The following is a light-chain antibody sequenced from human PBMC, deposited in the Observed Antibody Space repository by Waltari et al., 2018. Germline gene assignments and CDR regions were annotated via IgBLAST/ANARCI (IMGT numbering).Light chain of an antibody. CDR3: SSYAGSGSPRV. CDR2: EGS. CDR1: NSCVGSYNL. V-gene: IGLV2-23*01. J-gene: IGLJ3*02. Sequence: QSALIQPASVSGSPGQSITMSCTETNSCVGSYNLVSWYQQHPGKAPRFLIYEGSKRPSGVTYRFSGSKSGNTASLTISGLQADDEADYYCSSYAGSGSPRVFGGGTKLTVL.